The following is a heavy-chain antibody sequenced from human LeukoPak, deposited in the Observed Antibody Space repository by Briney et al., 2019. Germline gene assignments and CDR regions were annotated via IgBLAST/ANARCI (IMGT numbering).Heavy chain of an antibody. CDR1: GGTFSIYA. Sequence: SVKVSFKASGGTFSIYAISWVRQAPGQGLEWMGGIIPIFGTANYAQKFQGRVTITADKSTSTAYMELSSLRSEDTAVYYCAREAITMVRGGDVWFDPWGQGTLVTVSS. CDR3: AREAITMVRGGDVWFDP. CDR2: IIPIFGTA. D-gene: IGHD3-10*01. J-gene: IGHJ5*02. V-gene: IGHV1-69*06.